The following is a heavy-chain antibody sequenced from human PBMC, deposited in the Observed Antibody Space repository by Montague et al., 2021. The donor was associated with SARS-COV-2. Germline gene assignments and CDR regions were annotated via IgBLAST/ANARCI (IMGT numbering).Heavy chain of an antibody. V-gene: IGHV4-31*03. J-gene: IGHJ4*02. CDR1: GGSIRSGGYY. Sequence: TLSLTCNVSGGSIRSGGYYWTWVRQHPGKGLEWIGNIYNSGSTYYNPCLKSRLTISVDTSKNQFSLKLNSVSAADTAVYYCASSYFGLQTQVDYWGQGTLVTVSS. D-gene: IGHD2/OR15-2a*01. CDR2: IYNSGST. CDR3: ASSYFGLQTQVDY.